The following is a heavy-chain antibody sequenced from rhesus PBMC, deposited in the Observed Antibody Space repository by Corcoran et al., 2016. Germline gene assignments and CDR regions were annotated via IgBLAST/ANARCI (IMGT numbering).Heavy chain of an antibody. Sequence: EVQLVESGGGLVQPGGSLRLSCAASGFTFSSYGMSWVLQAPGKGLEWVSFISYGGGSKYYADSVKGRFTISRDNSKNTLSLQMNSLRAEDTAVYYCAKDRDAFDFWGQGLRVTVSS. V-gene: IGHV3S5*01. CDR1: GFTFSSYG. CDR2: ISYGGGSK. CDR3: AKDRDAFDF. J-gene: IGHJ3*01.